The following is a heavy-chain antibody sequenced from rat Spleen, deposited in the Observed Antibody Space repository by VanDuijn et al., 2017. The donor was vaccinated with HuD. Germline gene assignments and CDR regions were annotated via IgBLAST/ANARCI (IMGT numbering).Heavy chain of an antibody. Sequence: EVQLQESGPGLVKPSQSLSLTCSVTFYSITSSYRWSWIRKFPGNKLEWMGYINNVGGTNYNPSLKSRISITRDTSKNQFFLQVNSVTTEDTATYYCARGYVMDAWGQGASVTVSS. CDR2: INNVGGT. CDR1: FYSITSSYR. J-gene: IGHJ4*01. V-gene: IGHV3-3*01. CDR3: ARGYVMDA.